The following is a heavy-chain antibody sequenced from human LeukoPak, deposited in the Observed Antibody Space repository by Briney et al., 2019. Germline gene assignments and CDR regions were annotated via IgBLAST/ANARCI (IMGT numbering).Heavy chain of an antibody. Sequence: ASVKVSCKASGGTFSSYAISWVRQAPGQGLEWMGGFIPIFGTANYAQKFQGRVTITTDESTSTAYMELSSLRSEDTAVYYCAYGRSSWYSYTEPNYYYYMDVWGKGTTVTVSS. CDR3: AYGRSSWYSYTEPNYYYYMDV. D-gene: IGHD6-13*01. J-gene: IGHJ6*03. V-gene: IGHV1-69*05. CDR1: GGTFSSYA. CDR2: FIPIFGTA.